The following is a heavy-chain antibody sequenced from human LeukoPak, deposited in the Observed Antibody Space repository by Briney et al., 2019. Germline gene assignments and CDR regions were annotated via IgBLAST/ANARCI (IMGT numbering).Heavy chain of an antibody. CDR2: INHSGST. J-gene: IGHJ4*02. V-gene: IGHV4-34*01. CDR1: GGSFSGYY. CDR3: ARHASGSQDPYFDY. D-gene: IGHD3-10*01. Sequence: SETLSLTCAVYGGSFSGYYWSWIRQPPGKGLEWIGEINHSGSTNYNPSLKSRVTISVDTSKNQFSLKLSSVTAADTAVYYCARHASGSQDPYFDYWGQGTLVTVSS.